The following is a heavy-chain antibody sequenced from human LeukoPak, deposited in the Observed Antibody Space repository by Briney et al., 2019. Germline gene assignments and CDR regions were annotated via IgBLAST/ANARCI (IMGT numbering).Heavy chain of an antibody. J-gene: IGHJ5*02. D-gene: IGHD5-12*01. V-gene: IGHV4-59*01. CDR3: ARAYNSGYDHNWFDP. CDR1: GGSFSGYY. CDR2: IYYSGST. Sequence: PSETLSLTCAVYGGSFSGYYWSWIRQPPGKGLEWIGYIYYSGSTNYNPSLKSRVTISVDTSKNQFSLKLSSVTAADTAVYYCARAYNSGYDHNWFDPWGQGTLVTVSS.